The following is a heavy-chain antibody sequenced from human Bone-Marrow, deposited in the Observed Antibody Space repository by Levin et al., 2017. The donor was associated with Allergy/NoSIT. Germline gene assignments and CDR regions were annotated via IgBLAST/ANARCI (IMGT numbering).Heavy chain of an antibody. V-gene: IGHV3-30*18. CDR1: GFTFSSYG. D-gene: IGHD6-6*01. CDR2: ISYAGSNK. J-gene: IGHJ4*02. Sequence: GGSLRLSCAASGFTFSSYGMHWVRQAPGKGLEWVAVISYAGSNKYYADSVKGRFTISRDNAKNSLYLQMNSLRAEDTALYYCAKGPTYSSSSGVFDYWGQGTLVTVSS. CDR3: AKGPTYSSSSGVFDY.